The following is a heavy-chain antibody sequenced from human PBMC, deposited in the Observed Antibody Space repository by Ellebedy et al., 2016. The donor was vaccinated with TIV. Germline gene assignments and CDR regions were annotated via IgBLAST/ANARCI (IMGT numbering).Heavy chain of an antibody. CDR1: GFTLSLYW. J-gene: IGHJ6*02. CDR3: ARAAHFYSYGMDV. V-gene: IGHV3-7*04. Sequence: GESLKISXAASGFTLSLYWMSWVRQAPGKGLEWVANIKHDGSEKHYVDSVKGRFTISRDNAKTSLFLQMSSLRGEDTAVYYCARAAHFYSYGMDVWGQGTTVTVSS. CDR2: IKHDGSEK.